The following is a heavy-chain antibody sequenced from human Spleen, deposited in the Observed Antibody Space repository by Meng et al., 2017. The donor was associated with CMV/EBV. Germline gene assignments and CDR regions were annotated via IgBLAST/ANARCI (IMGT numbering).Heavy chain of an antibody. CDR2: MNPNSGNT. CDR1: GYTFTGYY. D-gene: IGHD6-19*01. CDR3: ARMTSGSSDWYASMDV. J-gene: IGHJ6*02. V-gene: IGHV1-8*02. Sequence: ASVKVSCKASGYTFTGYYMHWVRQAAGQGLEWMGWMNPNSGNTGYAQKFQGRVTMTRNTPISTAYMELSSLRSEDTAVYYCARMTSGSSDWYASMDVWGQGTTVTVSS.